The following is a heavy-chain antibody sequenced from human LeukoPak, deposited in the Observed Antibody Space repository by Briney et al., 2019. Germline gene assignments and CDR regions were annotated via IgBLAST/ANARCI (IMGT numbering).Heavy chain of an antibody. CDR3: ARLRADSSGSYYFDY. V-gene: IGHV3-11*01. D-gene: IGHD3-22*01. Sequence: GGSLRLSCAASGSTFSDYYMSWIRQAPGEGLEWISYISSSGGTISYADSVKGRFTISRDIAKNSLYLQMNSLRAEDTAVYYCARLRADSSGSYYFDYWGQGTLVTVSS. J-gene: IGHJ4*02. CDR2: ISSSGGTI. CDR1: GSTFSDYY.